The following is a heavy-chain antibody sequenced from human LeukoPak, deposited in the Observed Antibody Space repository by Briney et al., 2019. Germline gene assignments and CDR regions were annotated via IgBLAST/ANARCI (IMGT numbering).Heavy chain of an antibody. CDR3: ARGVIAAAVYYYYGMDV. CDR1: GGSFSGYY. CDR2: INHSGST. D-gene: IGHD6-13*01. Sequence: SETLSLTCAVYGGSFSGYYWSWIRQPPGKGLEWIGEINHSGSTNYNPSLKSRVTISVDTPKNQFSLKLGSVTAADTAVYYCARGVIAAAVYYYYGMDVWGQGTTVTVSS. J-gene: IGHJ6*02. V-gene: IGHV4-34*01.